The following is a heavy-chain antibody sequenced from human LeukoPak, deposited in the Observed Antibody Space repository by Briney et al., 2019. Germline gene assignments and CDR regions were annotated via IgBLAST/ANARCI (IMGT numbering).Heavy chain of an antibody. Sequence: ASVTVSCKVSGYTLTELSMHWVRQAPGKGLEWMGGFDPEDGETIYAQKFQGRVTMTEDTSTDTAYMELSSLRSEDTAVYYCATGPRRITGTTDYGMDVWGQGTTVTVSS. D-gene: IGHD1-7*01. V-gene: IGHV1-24*01. CDR1: GYTLTELS. J-gene: IGHJ6*02. CDR3: ATGPRRITGTTDYGMDV. CDR2: FDPEDGET.